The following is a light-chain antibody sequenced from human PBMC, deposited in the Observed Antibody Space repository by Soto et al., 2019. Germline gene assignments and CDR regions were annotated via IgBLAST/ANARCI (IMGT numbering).Light chain of an antibody. CDR3: QQYGSSPWT. CDR1: QSVTSSF. V-gene: IGKV3-20*01. CDR2: VTS. Sequence: IVMTQSPATLSVSPGERATLSFRASQSVTSSFLAWYQQKPGLAPRLLISVTSTRATGVPDRFSGSGSGTDFTLTISRLETEDFAVYYCQQYGSSPWTFGQGTKV. J-gene: IGKJ1*01.